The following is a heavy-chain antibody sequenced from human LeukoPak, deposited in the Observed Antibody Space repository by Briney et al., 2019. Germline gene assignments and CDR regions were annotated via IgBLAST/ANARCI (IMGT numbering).Heavy chain of an antibody. J-gene: IGHJ4*02. CDR3: ARQNVGWFGDLTNWDY. CDR2: IYYSGST. CDR1: GGSISSSSYY. D-gene: IGHD3-10*01. Sequence: SETLSLTCTVSGGSISSSSYYWGWIRQPPGKGLEWIGSIYYSGSTYYNPSLKSRVTISVDTSKNQFSLKLSSVTAADTAVYYCARQNVGWFGDLTNWDYWGQGTLVTVSS. V-gene: IGHV4-39*01.